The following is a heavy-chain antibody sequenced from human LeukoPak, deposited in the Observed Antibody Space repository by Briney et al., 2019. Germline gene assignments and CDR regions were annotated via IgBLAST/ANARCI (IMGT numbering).Heavy chain of an antibody. D-gene: IGHD3-9*01. V-gene: IGHV3-30*04. CDR2: ISYDGSNK. J-gene: IGHJ4*02. CDR1: GFTFSSFA. CDR3: AKDPAWRLRYFDLPGTIDY. Sequence: GGSLRLSCAASGFTFSSFAMHWVRQAPGKGLEWVAVISYDGSNKYFVDSVKGRFTISRDNSKNTLYLQMNSLRPEDTAVYYCAKDPAWRLRYFDLPGTIDYWGQGTLVTVSS.